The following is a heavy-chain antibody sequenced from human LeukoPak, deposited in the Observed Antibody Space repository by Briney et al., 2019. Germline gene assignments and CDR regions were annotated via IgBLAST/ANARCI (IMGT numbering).Heavy chain of an antibody. CDR1: GGSFSGYY. CDR3: ARGGYSYGDFDY. D-gene: IGHD5-18*01. CDR2: INHSGST. V-gene: IGHV4-34*01. J-gene: IGHJ4*02. Sequence: SETLSLTCAVYGGSFSGYYWSWIRQPPGKGLEWIGEINHSGSTNYNPSLKSRVTLSVDTSKNQFSLKLSSVTAADTAVYYCARGGYSYGDFDYWGQGTLVTVSS.